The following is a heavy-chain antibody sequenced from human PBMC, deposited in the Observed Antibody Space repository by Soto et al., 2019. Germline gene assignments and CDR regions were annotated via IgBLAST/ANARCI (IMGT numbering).Heavy chain of an antibody. CDR2: MNPNSGNT. CDR1: GYTFTSYD. J-gene: IGHJ5*02. V-gene: IGHV1-8*01. Sequence: ASVKVSCKASGYTFTSYDINWVRQATGQGLEWMGWMNPNSGNTGYAQKFQGRVTMTRNTSTGTSHLELSSLTSDDTAVYYCARMASSGTLNWFDPWGQGTLVTVSS. CDR3: ARMASSGTLNWFDP. D-gene: IGHD1-26*01.